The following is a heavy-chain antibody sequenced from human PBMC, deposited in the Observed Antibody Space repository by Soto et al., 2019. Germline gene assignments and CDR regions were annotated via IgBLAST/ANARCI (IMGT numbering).Heavy chain of an antibody. CDR3: ARGGHVVVVTAALDY. D-gene: IGHD2-21*02. CDR2: VNPSGGHT. Sequence: QVQLMQSGAEVKKPGVSVKVSCKASGDTFSDYYIHWVRQAPGQGLEWMGTVNPSGGHTTYAQHFLGRVTMTRETSTSTLYMELTSLTSYDTAIYYCARGGHVVVVTAALDYWGQGTLVTVSS. CDR1: GDTFSDYY. J-gene: IGHJ4*02. V-gene: IGHV1-46*01.